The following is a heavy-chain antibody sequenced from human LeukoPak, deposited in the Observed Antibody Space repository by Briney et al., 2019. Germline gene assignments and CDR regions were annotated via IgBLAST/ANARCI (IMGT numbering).Heavy chain of an antibody. J-gene: IGHJ4*02. CDR1: GFAFCTYA. CDR2: ISANGQAT. Sequence: PGGSLRLTCAGSGFAFCTYAMSWVRQAPGTGLEWVSSISANGQATYYADSVEAQFTISSDNSKNTQYLLLNSLRAEDTATYYCARDPNNTILYHLAYWGQGTLVTVSS. CDR3: ARDPNNTILYHLAY. D-gene: IGHD2/OR15-2a*01. V-gene: IGHV3-23*01.